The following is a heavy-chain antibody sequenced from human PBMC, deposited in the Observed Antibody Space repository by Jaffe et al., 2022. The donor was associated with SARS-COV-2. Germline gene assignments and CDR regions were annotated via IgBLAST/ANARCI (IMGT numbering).Heavy chain of an antibody. Sequence: QVQLQESGPGLVKPSQTLSLTCTVSGGSISSGSYYWSWIRQPAGKGLEWIGRIYTSGSTNYNPSLKSRVTISVDTSKNQFSLKLSSVTAADTAVYYCAREEDGPGSGWYGGYDYWGQGTLVTVSS. CDR2: IYTSGST. J-gene: IGHJ4*02. D-gene: IGHD6-19*01. CDR1: GGSISSGSYY. CDR3: AREEDGPGSGWYGGYDY. V-gene: IGHV4-61*02.